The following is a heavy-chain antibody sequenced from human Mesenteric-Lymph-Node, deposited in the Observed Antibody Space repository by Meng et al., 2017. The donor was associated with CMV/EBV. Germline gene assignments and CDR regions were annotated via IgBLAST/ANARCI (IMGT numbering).Heavy chain of an antibody. Sequence: GSLRLSCTVSGGSLSSYYWTWIRQSPGKGLEWIGYIHYSGSFNSNPSLKGRVTMSVDTSKNQVFLNLRSVTAADTAVYYCARVVGYSSFFDYWGQGTLVTVSS. CDR2: IHYSGSF. V-gene: IGHV4-59*01. CDR1: GGSLSSYY. D-gene: IGHD6-13*01. CDR3: ARVVGYSSFFDY. J-gene: IGHJ4*02.